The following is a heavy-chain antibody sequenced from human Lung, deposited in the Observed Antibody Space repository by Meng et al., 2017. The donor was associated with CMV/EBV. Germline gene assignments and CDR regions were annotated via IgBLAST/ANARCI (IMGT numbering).Heavy chain of an antibody. V-gene: IGHV3-23*01. CDR1: GFRFDDYG. Sequence: GEXXKISCAASGFRFDDYGMHWVRQAPGKGLEWVSTISGSGLSTYSADSVKGRFTISRDNSKNTLYLQMFNLRAADTAVYYCANSPGVYGSFFDYWGQGPLVTVSS. CDR2: ISGSGLST. J-gene: IGHJ4*02. D-gene: IGHD3-10*01. CDR3: ANSPGVYGSFFDY.